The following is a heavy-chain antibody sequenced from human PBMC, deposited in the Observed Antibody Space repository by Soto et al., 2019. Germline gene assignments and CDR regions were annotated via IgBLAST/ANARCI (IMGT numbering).Heavy chain of an antibody. CDR2: INAGNGNT. CDR1: GYTFTSYA. V-gene: IGHV1-3*01. Sequence: QVQLVQSGAEVKKPGASVKVSCKASGYTFTSYAMHWVRQAPGQRLEWMGWINAGNGNTKYSQKFQGRVTITRDTSASKANMEQSRLRAEDTAVYYCAREDNHPYCRSTSGYHYYYMDVWGKGTTVTVSS. J-gene: IGHJ6*03. CDR3: AREDNHPYCRSTSGYHYYYMDV. D-gene: IGHD2-2*01.